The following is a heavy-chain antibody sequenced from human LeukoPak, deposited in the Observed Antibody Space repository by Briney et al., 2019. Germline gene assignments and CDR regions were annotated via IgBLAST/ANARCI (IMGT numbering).Heavy chain of an antibody. CDR1: GTSISSSSYY. V-gene: IGHV4-39*01. D-gene: IGHD6-19*01. Sequence: SETLSLTCTVSGTSISSSSYYWGWIRQPRGKGLEWIASIYYSGSTYYNPSLKSRVTISVDTSKNQFSLKLSSVSAADTAVYYCASPINTYSSGWNALFDYWGQGTPVTVSS. J-gene: IGHJ4*02. CDR2: IYYSGST. CDR3: ASPINTYSSGWNALFDY.